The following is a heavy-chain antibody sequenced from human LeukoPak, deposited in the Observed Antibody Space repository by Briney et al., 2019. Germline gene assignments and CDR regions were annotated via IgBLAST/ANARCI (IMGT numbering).Heavy chain of an antibody. J-gene: IGHJ5*02. Sequence: GASVKVSCKASGGTFSSYAISWVRQAPGQGLEWMGGIIPIFGTANYAQKFQGRVTITTDESTSTAYMELSSLRSEDTAVYYCARDPHAVRPWFGETPHGWFDPWGQGTLVTVSS. V-gene: IGHV1-69*05. CDR2: IIPIFGTA. CDR1: GGTFSSYA. CDR3: ARDPHAVRPWFGETPHGWFDP. D-gene: IGHD3-10*01.